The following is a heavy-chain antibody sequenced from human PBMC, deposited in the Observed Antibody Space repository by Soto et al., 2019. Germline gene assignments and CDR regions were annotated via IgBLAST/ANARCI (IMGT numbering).Heavy chain of an antibody. D-gene: IGHD2-2*01. CDR1: GYTITELS. V-gene: IGHV1-24*01. CDR3: ATLKQYQLLYAFDI. Sequence: ASVKVSCKVSGYTITELSMHWVRQAPGKGLEWMGGFDPEDGETIYAQKFQGRVTMTEDTSTDTAYMELSSLRSEDTAVYYCATLKQYQLLYAFDIWGQGTMVTVSS. CDR2: FDPEDGET. J-gene: IGHJ3*02.